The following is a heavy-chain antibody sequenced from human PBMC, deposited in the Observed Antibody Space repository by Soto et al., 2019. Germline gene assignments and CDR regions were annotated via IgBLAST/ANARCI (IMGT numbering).Heavy chain of an antibody. Sequence: QVQLQQWGAGLLKPSETLSLTCAVYGGSFSGYYWSWIRQPPGKGLEWIGEINHSGSTNYNPSLKSRVTISVDTSKNQFSLKLSSVTAADTAVYYCARDPGIAAAGQEVDYWGQGTLVTVSS. CDR1: GGSFSGYY. V-gene: IGHV4-34*01. J-gene: IGHJ4*02. CDR3: ARDPGIAAAGQEVDY. CDR2: INHSGST. D-gene: IGHD6-13*01.